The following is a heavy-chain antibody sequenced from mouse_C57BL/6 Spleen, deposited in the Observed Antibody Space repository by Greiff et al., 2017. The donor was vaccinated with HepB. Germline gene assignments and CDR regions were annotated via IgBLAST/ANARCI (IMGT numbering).Heavy chain of an antibody. Sequence: DVQLQESGGGLVQPGGSLSLSCAASGFTFTDYYMSWVRQPPGKALEWLGFIRNKANGYTTAYSASVKVRFTISRDNSQSILYLQMNALRAEDSATYYCARHYGSSAYYYAMDYWGQGTSVTVSS. J-gene: IGHJ4*01. CDR3: ARHYGSSAYYYAMDY. V-gene: IGHV7-3*01. CDR1: GFTFTDYY. CDR2: IRNKANGYTT. D-gene: IGHD1-1*01.